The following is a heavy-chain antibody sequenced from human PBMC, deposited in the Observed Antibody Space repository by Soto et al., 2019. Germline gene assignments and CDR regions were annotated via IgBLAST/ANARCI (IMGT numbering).Heavy chain of an antibody. V-gene: IGHV5-51*01. D-gene: IGHD2-2*01. J-gene: IGHJ6*02. Sequence: GESLKISCKGSGYSFTSYWISWVRQMPGKGLEWMGIIYPGDSDTRYSPSFQGQVTISADKSISTAYLQWSSLKASDTAMYYCARHAGYCSSTSCPYYYYGMDVWGQGTTVTVSS. CDR3: ARHAGYCSSTSCPYYYYGMDV. CDR1: GYSFTSYW. CDR2: IYPGDSDT.